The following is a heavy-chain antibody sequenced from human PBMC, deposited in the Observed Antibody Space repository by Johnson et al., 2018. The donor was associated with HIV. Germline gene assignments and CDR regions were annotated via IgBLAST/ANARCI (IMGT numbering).Heavy chain of an antibody. CDR2: VWYDGSNK. CDR3: TTDVPGGPYYNAFDI. CDR1: GFTVSSNY. V-gene: IGHV3-33*08. Sequence: QVQLVESRGGLVQPGGSLRLSCAASGFTVSSNYMSWVRQAPGKGLEWVAVVWYDGSNKYYADSVKGRFTISRDNSENTMYLQMNSLKTEDTALYYCTTDVPGGPYYNAFDIWGQGTMVTVSS. J-gene: IGHJ3*02. D-gene: IGHD1-26*01.